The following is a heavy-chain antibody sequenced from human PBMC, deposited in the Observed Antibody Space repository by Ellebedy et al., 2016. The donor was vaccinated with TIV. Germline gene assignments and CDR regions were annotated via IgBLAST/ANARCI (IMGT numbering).Heavy chain of an antibody. D-gene: IGHD6-13*01. Sequence: GESLKISCAASGFTFSSYGMHWVRQAPGKGLEWVAFIRYDGSNKYYAVSVKGRFTISRDNSKNTLYLQMNSLRADDTAVYYCAKIGAAGIPFYYYYYGMDVWGQGTTVTVSS. CDR2: IRYDGSNK. CDR1: GFTFSSYG. CDR3: AKIGAAGIPFYYYYYGMDV. J-gene: IGHJ6*02. V-gene: IGHV3-30*02.